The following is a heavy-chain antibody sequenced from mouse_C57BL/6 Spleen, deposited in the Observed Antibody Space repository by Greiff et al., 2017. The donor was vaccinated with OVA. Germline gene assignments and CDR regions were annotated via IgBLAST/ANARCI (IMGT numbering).Heavy chain of an antibody. V-gene: IGHV5-17*01. J-gene: IGHJ4*01. CDR3: ARGERGDYAMEY. CDR1: GFTFSDYG. Sequence: EVMLVESGGGLVKPGGSLKLSCAASGFTFSDYGMHWVRQAPEQGLEWVAYISSGSSTIYYADTVKGRFTISRDNANNTLFLQMTRLTSEDTARYYCARGERGDYAMEYWGQGTSVTVS. CDR2: ISSGSSTI.